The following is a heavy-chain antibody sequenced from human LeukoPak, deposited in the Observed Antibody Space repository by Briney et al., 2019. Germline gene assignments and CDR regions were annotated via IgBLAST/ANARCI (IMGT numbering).Heavy chain of an antibody. D-gene: IGHD6-19*01. CDR1: GFSVRTTY. CDR3: AKRSAESSGYFDY. CDR2: IYSGGST. J-gene: IGHJ4*02. V-gene: IGHV3-53*01. Sequence: GGSLRLSCAASGFSVRTTYMSWVRQAPGKGLEWVSVIYSGGSTYYADSVKGRFTISRDNSKNTLYLQMNSLRAEDTAIYYCAKRSAESSGYFDYWGQGTLVTVSS.